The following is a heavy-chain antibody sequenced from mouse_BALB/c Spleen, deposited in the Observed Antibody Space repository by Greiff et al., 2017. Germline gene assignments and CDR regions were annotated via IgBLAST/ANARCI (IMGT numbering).Heavy chain of an antibody. CDR2: INPSNGRT. CDR3: ARLDYYGSSYEDYAMDY. V-gene: IGHV1S81*02. D-gene: IGHD1-1*01. CDR1: GYTFTSYW. Sequence: QVQLQQPGAELVKPGASVKLSCKASGYTFTSYWMHWVKQRPGQGLEWIGEINPSNGRTNYNEKFKSKATLTVDKSSSTAYMQLSSLTSEDSAVYYCARLDYYGSSYEDYAMDYWGQGTSVTVSS. J-gene: IGHJ4*01.